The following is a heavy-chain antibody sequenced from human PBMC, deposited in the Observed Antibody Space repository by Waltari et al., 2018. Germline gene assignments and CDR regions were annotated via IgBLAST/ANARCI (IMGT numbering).Heavy chain of an antibody. CDR3: ARGGYCSGGSCYSGWFDP. CDR2: KYIRSKWYD. V-gene: IGHV6-1*01. J-gene: IGHJ5*02. CDR1: GDSVSSNSAA. D-gene: IGHD2-15*01. Sequence: QVQLQQSGPGLVKPSQTLSLPCAISGDSVSSNSAAWNWIRQSPSRGLEWLGRKYIRSKWYDDYAVSVKSRITINPVTSKNQFALQLNCVTPEDTAVYYCARGGYCSGGSCYSGWFDPWGQGTLVTVSS.